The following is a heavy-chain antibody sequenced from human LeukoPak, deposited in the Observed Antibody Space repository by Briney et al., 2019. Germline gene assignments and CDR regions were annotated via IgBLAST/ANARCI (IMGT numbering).Heavy chain of an antibody. CDR1: GGSISSGSYY. J-gene: IGHJ4*02. D-gene: IGHD2-15*01. Sequence: SETLSLTCTVSGGSISSGSYYWSWIRQPAGKGLEWIGRIYTSGSTNYSPSLKSRVTISVDTSKNQFSLKLSSVTAADTAVYYCARVTPSAYCSGGSCYPNFDYWGQGTLVTVSS. CDR2: IYTSGST. CDR3: ARVTPSAYCSGGSCYPNFDY. V-gene: IGHV4-61*02.